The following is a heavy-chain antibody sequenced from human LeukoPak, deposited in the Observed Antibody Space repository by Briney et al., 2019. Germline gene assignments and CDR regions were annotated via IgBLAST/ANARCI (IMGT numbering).Heavy chain of an antibody. CDR3: ARDRNWYFDS. D-gene: IGHD1-20*01. J-gene: IGHJ4*02. Sequence: GGSLRLSCAASGFTFRSYGMHWVRQTPGKGLEWVAGIWYDGSNKYNVDSVTGRFTISRDNSNNTLFLQLDSLRAEDTAVYYCARDRNWYFDSWGQGTLVTVSS. V-gene: IGHV3-33*01. CDR1: GFTFRSYG. CDR2: IWYDGSNK.